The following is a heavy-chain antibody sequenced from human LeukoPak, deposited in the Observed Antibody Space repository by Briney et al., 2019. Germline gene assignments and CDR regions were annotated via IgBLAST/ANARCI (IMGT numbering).Heavy chain of an antibody. D-gene: IGHD2-2*01. Sequence: SETLSLTCTVSGGSISSGGYYWSWIRQLPGKGLEWIGYIYYSGSTYYNPSLKSRVTISVDTSKNQFSLKLSSVTAADTAVYYCARDRTGYCSSTSCARGAFDIWGQGTMVTVSS. CDR3: ARDRTGYCSSTSCARGAFDI. CDR2: IYYSGST. J-gene: IGHJ3*02. CDR1: GGSISSGGYY. V-gene: IGHV4-31*03.